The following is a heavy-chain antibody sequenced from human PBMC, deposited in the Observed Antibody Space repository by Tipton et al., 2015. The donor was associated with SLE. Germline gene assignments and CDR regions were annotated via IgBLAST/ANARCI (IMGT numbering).Heavy chain of an antibody. CDR2: VYYTGSA. CDR3: ARLNMATDF. CDR1: GASISNSGWH. J-gene: IGHJ4*02. Sequence: TLSLTCHVSGASISNSGWHWNWIRQPPGKGLEWLGSVYYTGSAFYNPSLKSRLTLSVDTSMNQFSPNLSSVTVADTAVYYCARLNMATDFWGQGTLVTVSS. D-gene: IGHD5-12*01. V-gene: IGHV4-39*07.